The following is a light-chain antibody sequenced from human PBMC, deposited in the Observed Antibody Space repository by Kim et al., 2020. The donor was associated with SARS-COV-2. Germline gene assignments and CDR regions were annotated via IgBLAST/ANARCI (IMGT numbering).Light chain of an antibody. J-gene: IGKJ1*01. Sequence: ATINCKSSQSVLYSSNNKNYLAWYQQKPGQPPKLLIYWASTRESRVPDRFSGSGSGTDFTLTISSLQAEDVAVYYCQQYYSTPPTFGQGTKVDIK. V-gene: IGKV4-1*01. CDR2: WAS. CDR1: QSVLYSSNNKNY. CDR3: QQYYSTPPT.